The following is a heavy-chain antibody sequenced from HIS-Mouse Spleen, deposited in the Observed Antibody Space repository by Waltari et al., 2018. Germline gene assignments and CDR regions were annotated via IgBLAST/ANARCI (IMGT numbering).Heavy chain of an antibody. J-gene: IGHJ2*01. D-gene: IGHD6-13*01. CDR2: IYYSGRT. CDR3: AREIPYSSSWYDWYFDL. CDR1: GGSISSSSYY. V-gene: IGHV4-39*07. Sequence: QLQLQESGPGLVKPSETLSLTCTVSGGSISSSSYYWGWIRQPPGKGLEWIGSIYYSGRTSYNTALKSRVTISGDTSKNQFSLKLSSVTAADTAVYYCAREIPYSSSWYDWYFDLWGRGTLVTVSS.